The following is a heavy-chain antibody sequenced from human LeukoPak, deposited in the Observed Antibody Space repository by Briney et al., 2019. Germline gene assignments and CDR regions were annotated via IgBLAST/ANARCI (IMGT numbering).Heavy chain of an antibody. CDR2: IYASGST. J-gene: IGHJ3*02. D-gene: IGHD3-22*01. V-gene: IGHV4-4*07. CDR1: GGSFSGYY. CDR3: ARDCFTYYYDGSGCQDAFDI. Sequence: SETLSLTCAVYGGSFSGYYWSWIRQPAGKGLEWIGRIYASGSTNYNPSLKSRVTMSVDTSKTQCSLKLSSVTAADTAVYYCARDCFTYYYDGSGCQDAFDIWGQGTMVTVSS.